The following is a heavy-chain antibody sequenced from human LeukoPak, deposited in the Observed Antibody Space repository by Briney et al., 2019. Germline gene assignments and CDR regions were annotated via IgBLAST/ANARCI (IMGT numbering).Heavy chain of an antibody. Sequence: GGSLRLSCAASGFTVSSNYMSWVRQAPGKGLEWVSVIYSGGSTYYADSVKGRFTISRDNSKNTLYLQMNSLRAEDTAVYYCAREGYDILTGYSNYFDYWGQGTLVTVSS. CDR1: GFTVSSNY. V-gene: IGHV3-53*01. D-gene: IGHD3-9*01. CDR2: IYSGGST. J-gene: IGHJ4*02. CDR3: AREGYDILTGYSNYFDY.